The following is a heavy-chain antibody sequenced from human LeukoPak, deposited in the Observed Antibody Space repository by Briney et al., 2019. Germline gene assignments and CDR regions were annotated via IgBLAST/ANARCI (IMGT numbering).Heavy chain of an antibody. Sequence: SETLSLTCAVYGGSFSGYYWSWIRQPPGKGLEWIGEINHSGSTNYNPSLKSRVTISVDTSKNQFSLKLSSVTAADTAVFYCARGHMDTAMLTYYGLDVWGQGATVTVSS. V-gene: IGHV4-34*01. J-gene: IGHJ6*02. D-gene: IGHD5-18*01. CDR1: GGSFSGYY. CDR2: INHSGST. CDR3: ARGHMDTAMLTYYGLDV.